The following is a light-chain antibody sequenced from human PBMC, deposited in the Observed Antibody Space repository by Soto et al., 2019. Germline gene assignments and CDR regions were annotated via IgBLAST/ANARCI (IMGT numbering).Light chain of an antibody. Sequence: DVQMTKSPSSLSASVGDSVTITCRASQDVAASLAWYQLKPGEAPKLLIYDVSNLESGVPSRFSGSGSGTEFSLTIRSLHPDDFATYYCQQYDYSRTFGQGTKVDIK. J-gene: IGKJ1*01. CDR1: QDVAAS. CDR2: DVS. CDR3: QQYDYSRT. V-gene: IGKV1-5*01.